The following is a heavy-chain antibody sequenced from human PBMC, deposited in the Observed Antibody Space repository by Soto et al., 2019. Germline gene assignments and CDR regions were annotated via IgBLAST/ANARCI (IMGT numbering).Heavy chain of an antibody. CDR3: AKDLVPKQVDSSGYHMNWDY. J-gene: IGHJ4*02. D-gene: IGHD3-22*01. CDR2: ISGSGGST. Sequence: GALRLSCAASGFTFSSYAMSWVRQAPGKGLEWVSAISGSGGSTYYADSVKGRFTISRDNSKNTLYLQMNSLRAEDTAVYYFAKDLVPKQVDSSGYHMNWDYWGQGTLVTVSS. CDR1: GFTFSSYA. V-gene: IGHV3-23*01.